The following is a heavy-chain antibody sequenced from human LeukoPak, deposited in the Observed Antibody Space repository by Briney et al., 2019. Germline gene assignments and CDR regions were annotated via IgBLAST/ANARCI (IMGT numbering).Heavy chain of an antibody. CDR3: ARPRGGGYDFYFDY. D-gene: IGHD5-12*01. CDR2: IYYSGST. Sequence: SETLSLTCTVSGGSISSYYWSWIRQPPGKGLEWIGYIYYSGSTNYNPSLKSRVTISVDTSKNQFSLKLSSVTAADTAAYYCARPRGGGYDFYFDYWGQGTLVTVSS. V-gene: IGHV4-59*01. CDR1: GGSISSYY. J-gene: IGHJ4*02.